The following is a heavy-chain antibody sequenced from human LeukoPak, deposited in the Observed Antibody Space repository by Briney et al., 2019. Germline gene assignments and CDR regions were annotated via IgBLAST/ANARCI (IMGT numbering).Heavy chain of an antibody. V-gene: IGHV1-2*06. CDR1: GYTFTGYY. Sequence: ASVKVSCKASGYTFTGYYMHRVRQAPGQGLEWMGRINPNSGGTNYAQKFQGRVTMTRDTSISTAYMELSRLRSDDTAVYYYASTVGTIFEYWGQGTLVTVSS. D-gene: IGHD5-12*01. J-gene: IGHJ4*02. CDR2: INPNSGGT. CDR3: ASTVGTIFEY.